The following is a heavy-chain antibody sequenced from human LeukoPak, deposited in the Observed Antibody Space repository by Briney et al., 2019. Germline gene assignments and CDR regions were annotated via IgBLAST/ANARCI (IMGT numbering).Heavy chain of an antibody. V-gene: IGHV1-18*01. Sequence: ASVKVSCKASGYSSATYGFCWVRQAPGHGLEWMGWISANTGKIDYAQKFQGRVTMTTDTSTSTAYMELRSLRPDDTAVYYCAKIAGDRMDYWGQGTLLTVSS. CDR2: ISANTGKI. CDR3: AKIAGDRMDY. D-gene: IGHD6-13*01. CDR1: GYSSATYG. J-gene: IGHJ4*02.